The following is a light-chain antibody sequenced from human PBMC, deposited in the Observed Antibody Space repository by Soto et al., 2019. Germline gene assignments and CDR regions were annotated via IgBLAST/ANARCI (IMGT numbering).Light chain of an antibody. CDR2: DTS. CDR1: HSVIRY. J-gene: IGKJ5*01. V-gene: IGKV3-11*01. Sequence: EVVLTQSPATLSLSPGESATLSCRASHSVIRYLAWYQQKTGQAPRLLIFDTSNRTTGIPARFIGSGYATDFTLSISSLEPEDFAVYYCQQRNNWTPGITFGQGTRLEIK. CDR3: QQRNNWTPGIT.